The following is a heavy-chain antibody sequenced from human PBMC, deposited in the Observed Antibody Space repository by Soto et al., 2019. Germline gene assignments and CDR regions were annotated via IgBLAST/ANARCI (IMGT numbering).Heavy chain of an antibody. J-gene: IGHJ4*02. CDR2: INHSGST. D-gene: IGHD3-10*01. CDR1: GGSISSSSYY. CDR3: AGSYGSGSYLNY. V-gene: IGHV4-39*07. Sequence: PSETLSLTCTVSGGSISSSSYYWSWIRQPPGKGLEWIGEINHSGSTNYNPSLKSRVTISVDTSKNQFSLKLSSVTAADTAVYYCAGSYGSGSYLNYWGQGTLVTVSS.